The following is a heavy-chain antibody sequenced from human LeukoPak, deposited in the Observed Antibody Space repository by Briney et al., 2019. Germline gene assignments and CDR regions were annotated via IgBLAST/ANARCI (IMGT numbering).Heavy chain of an antibody. D-gene: IGHD5-18*01. Sequence: SETLSLTCTVSGGSISSYYWSWIRQPPGKGLEWIGYIYYSGSTNYNPSLKSRVTISVDTSKNQFSLKLSSVTAADTAVYYCARVDTAMVTGNYYYYMDVWGKGTTVTVSS. J-gene: IGHJ6*03. CDR3: ARVDTAMVTGNYYYYMDV. V-gene: IGHV4-59*01. CDR1: GGSISSYY. CDR2: IYYSGST.